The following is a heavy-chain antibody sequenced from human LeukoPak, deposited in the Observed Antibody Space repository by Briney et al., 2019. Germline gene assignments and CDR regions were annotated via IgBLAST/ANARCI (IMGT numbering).Heavy chain of an antibody. D-gene: IGHD3-22*01. V-gene: IGHV3-23*01. Sequence: GGSLRLSCAASGFTVSSYAMSWVRQAAGKGLEWVSPISGSGGSTYYADSVTGRFTISRDNSKNTLYLQMNSLRAEDTAVYYCAKGLGDSSGYYRSYFDYWGQGTLVTVSS. CDR2: ISGSGGST. CDR3: AKGLGDSSGYYRSYFDY. CDR1: GFTVSSYA. J-gene: IGHJ4*02.